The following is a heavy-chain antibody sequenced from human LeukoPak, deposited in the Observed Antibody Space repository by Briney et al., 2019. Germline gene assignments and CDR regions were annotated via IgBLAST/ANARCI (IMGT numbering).Heavy chain of an antibody. CDR3: AKDGSIAARRENFAFDI. V-gene: IGHV3-30*18. CDR1: GFTFSSYG. D-gene: IGHD6-6*01. Sequence: GGSLRLSCAASGFTFSSYGMHWVRQAPGKGLEWVAVISYDGSNKYYADSVKGRFTISRDNSKNTLYLQMNSLRAEDTAVYYCAKDGSIAARRENFAFDIWGQGTMVTVSS. J-gene: IGHJ3*02. CDR2: ISYDGSNK.